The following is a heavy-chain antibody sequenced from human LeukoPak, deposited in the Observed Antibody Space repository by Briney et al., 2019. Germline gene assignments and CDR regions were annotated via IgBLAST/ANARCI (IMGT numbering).Heavy chain of an antibody. CDR3: VVWVAYDILTTYPGAEYFQH. CDR2: IDYSSSTK. CDR1: GFTFSSFP. V-gene: IGHV3-48*04. Sequence: GGSLRLSCAGSGFTFSSFPMNWVRQASGKGLEWISYIDYSSSTKYYADSVKGRFTISRDNAKNSVYLQMNSLRAEDTAVYYGVVWVAYDILTTYPGAEYFQHWGQGTLVSVSS. D-gene: IGHD3-9*01. J-gene: IGHJ1*01.